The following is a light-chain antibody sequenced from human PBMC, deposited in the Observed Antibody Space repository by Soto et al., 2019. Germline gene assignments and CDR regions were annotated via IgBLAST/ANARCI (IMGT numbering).Light chain of an antibody. V-gene: IGKV1-39*01. CDR1: QTITRY. CDR3: QQTYNPPWT. J-gene: IGKJ1*01. CDR2: AAS. Sequence: DIQMTQSPSSVSASVGDRVTITCRAGQTITRYLNWYQQKPGKAPNLLIYAASTLQSGVPSRFTGSGSGTDFTLTISSLQPEDFATYYCQQTYNPPWTFGLGTKVEIK.